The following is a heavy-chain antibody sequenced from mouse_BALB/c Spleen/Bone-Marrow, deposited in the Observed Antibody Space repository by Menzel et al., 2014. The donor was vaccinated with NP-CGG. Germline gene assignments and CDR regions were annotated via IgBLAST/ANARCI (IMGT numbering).Heavy chain of an antibody. CDR2: IWGGGST. Sequence: VNLVESGPGLVAPSQSLSITCTVSGLLLXRYSVHWVRQPPGKGLEWLGMIWGGGSTDYNSALKSRLSISKDNSKSQVFLKMNSLQTDDTAMYYCARVVATDWYFDVWGAGTTVTVSS. CDR1: GLLLXRYS. V-gene: IGHV2-6-4*01. J-gene: IGHJ1*01. CDR3: ARVVATDWYFDV. D-gene: IGHD1-1*01.